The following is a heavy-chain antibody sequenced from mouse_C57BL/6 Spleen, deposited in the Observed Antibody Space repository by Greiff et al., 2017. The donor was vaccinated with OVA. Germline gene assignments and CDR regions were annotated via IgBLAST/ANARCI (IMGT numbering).Heavy chain of an antibody. CDR2: LDPETGGT. J-gene: IGHJ2*01. D-gene: IGHD2-1*01. CDR1: GYTFTDYE. CDR3: TRCDYGNYVLYFDY. V-gene: IGHV1-15*01. Sequence: QVQLQQSGAELVRPGASVTLSCKASGYTFTDYEMHWLKPTPVHGLEWIGALDPETGGTAYNQTFQGKAILTADKASSTAYMELRSLTSEDSAVCYCTRCDYGNYVLYFDYWGQGTTLTVSS.